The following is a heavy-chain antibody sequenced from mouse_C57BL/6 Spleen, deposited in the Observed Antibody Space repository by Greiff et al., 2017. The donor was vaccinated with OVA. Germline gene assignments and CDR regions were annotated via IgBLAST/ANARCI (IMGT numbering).Heavy chain of an antibody. CDR1: GYTFTSYW. CDR2: IDPSDSYT. V-gene: IGHV1-69*01. CDR3: ARYYGPGARDY. Sequence: QVQLQQPGAELVMPGASVKLSCKASGYTFTSYWMHWVKQRPGQGLEWIGEIDPSDSYTNYNQKFKGKSTLTVDKSSSTAYMQLSSLTSEDSAVYYRARYYGPGARDYWGQGTSVTVSS. J-gene: IGHJ4*01. D-gene: IGHD1-1*01.